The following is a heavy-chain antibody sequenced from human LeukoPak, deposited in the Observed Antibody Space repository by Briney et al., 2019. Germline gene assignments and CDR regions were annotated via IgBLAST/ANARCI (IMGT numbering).Heavy chain of an antibody. CDR3: AREGPPERWVQLYYFDY. J-gene: IGHJ4*02. CDR1: GGSISSYY. Sequence: SETLSLTCTVSGGSISSYYWSWIRQPAGKGLEWIGRIYTSGSTNYNPSLKSRVTMSVDTSKNQFSLKLSSVTAADTAVYYCAREGPPERWVQLYYFDYWGQGTLVTVSS. D-gene: IGHD5-18*01. CDR2: IYTSGST. V-gene: IGHV4-4*07.